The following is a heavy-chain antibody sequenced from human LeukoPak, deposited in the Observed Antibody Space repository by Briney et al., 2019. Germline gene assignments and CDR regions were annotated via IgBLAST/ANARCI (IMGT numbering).Heavy chain of an antibody. J-gene: IGHJ3*02. CDR2: ISGSGGST. D-gene: IGHD4-11*01. CDR3: ARGRDYRFSFDI. V-gene: IGHV3-23*01. CDR1: GFTFSSYA. Sequence: PGGSLRLSCAASGFTFSSYAMSWVRQAPGKGLEWVSAISGSGGSTYYADSVKGRFTISRDNAKKSLYLQMNSLRAEDTAVYYCARGRDYRFSFDIWGQGTMVTVSS.